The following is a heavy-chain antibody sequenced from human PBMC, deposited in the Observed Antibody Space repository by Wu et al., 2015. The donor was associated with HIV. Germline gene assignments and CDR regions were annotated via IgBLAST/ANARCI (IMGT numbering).Heavy chain of an antibody. J-gene: IGHJ5*02. CDR2: SSAYNGNA. Sequence: QVQLLQSGAEVKKPGASMKVSCKTSGYTFSDFYIHWVRQAPGQGLEWMGWSSAYNGNANYAQNLQGRVTMTADTSTSTAYMELRSLRSDDTAVYYCARDFPVAMTTVTRRPGWFDPWGQGTLGHRLL. D-gene: IGHD4-11*01. CDR1: GYTFSDFY. CDR3: ARDFPVAMTTVTRRPGWFDP. V-gene: IGHV1-18*04.